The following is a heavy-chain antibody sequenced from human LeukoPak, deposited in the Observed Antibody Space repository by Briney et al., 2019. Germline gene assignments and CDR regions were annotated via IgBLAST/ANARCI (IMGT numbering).Heavy chain of an antibody. Sequence: PGGSLRLSCAASGFTFSSYGMHWVRQAPGKGLEWVAVISYDGSNKYYADSVKGRFTISRDNAKNSLYLQMNSLRAEDTAVYYCARPVWAFRGVTHYYFDYWGQGTLVTVSS. CDR3: ARPVWAFRGVTHYYFDY. CDR1: GFTFSSYG. V-gene: IGHV3-30*03. J-gene: IGHJ4*02. D-gene: IGHD3-10*01. CDR2: ISYDGSNK.